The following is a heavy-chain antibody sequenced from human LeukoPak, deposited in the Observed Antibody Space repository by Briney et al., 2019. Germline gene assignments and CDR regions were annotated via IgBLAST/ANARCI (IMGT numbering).Heavy chain of an antibody. V-gene: IGHV3-9*01. J-gene: IGHJ4*02. CDR3: AKGIPAGPTALDY. CDR2: ISWNSGDI. Sequence: PGRSLTLSCAASGFTFEDYGMYWVRQAPGQGLEWISGISWNSGDIDYADSVKGRFTISRDNAKNSLYLEMKSLRVDDTALYFCAKGIPAGPTALDYWGQGILVTVSS. CDR1: GFTFEDYG. D-gene: IGHD2-2*01.